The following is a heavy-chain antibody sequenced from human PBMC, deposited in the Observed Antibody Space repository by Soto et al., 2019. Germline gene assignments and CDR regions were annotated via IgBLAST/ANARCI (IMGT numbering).Heavy chain of an antibody. D-gene: IGHD3-9*01. CDR3: ARGVGSSPPRY. CDR2: IYDSGSP. V-gene: IGHV4-59*01. J-gene: IGHJ4*02. CDR1: GGSISVYY. Sequence: PSETLSLTCTISGGSISVYYWSWIRQSPGQGLEWIGYIYDSGSPYYNPSLKTRVTIPADTSKNQSSLKLTSATAADTAVYFCARGVGSSPPRYWGRGTLVTVSS.